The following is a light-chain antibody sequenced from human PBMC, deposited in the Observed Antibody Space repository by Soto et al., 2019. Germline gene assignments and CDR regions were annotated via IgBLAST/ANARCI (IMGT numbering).Light chain of an antibody. Sequence: ETVMTQSPATLSVSPGERATLSCRASQSVSTNLAWYQQKPGQAPRLLIYGTSTRDTGIPARFSGSGSGTEFTLTISSLQSEDFAAYYCQQYNNSPLTFGGGTRVEIK. CDR1: QSVSTN. V-gene: IGKV3-15*01. J-gene: IGKJ4*01. CDR2: GTS. CDR3: QQYNNSPLT.